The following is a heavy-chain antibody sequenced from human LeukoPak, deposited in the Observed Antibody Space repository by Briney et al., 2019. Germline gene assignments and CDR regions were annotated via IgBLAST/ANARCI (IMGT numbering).Heavy chain of an antibody. CDR1: GDSISSSSYY. CDR3: ARHRVGYYYGSGSYSHYYYYYYMDV. Sequence: SETLSLTCTVSGDSISSSSYYWGWIRQPPGKGLEWIGAIYYNGNTYYSPSLRSRVSVSIDTSKNQFSLSLSSLTAADTAVYYCARHRVGYYYGSGSYSHYYYYYYMDVWGKGTTVTISS. J-gene: IGHJ6*03. D-gene: IGHD3-10*01. V-gene: IGHV4-39*01. CDR2: IYYNGNT.